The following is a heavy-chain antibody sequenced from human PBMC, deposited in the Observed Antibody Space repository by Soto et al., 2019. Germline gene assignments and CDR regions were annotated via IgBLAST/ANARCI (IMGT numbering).Heavy chain of an antibody. D-gene: IGHD1-26*01. V-gene: IGHV1-18*04. Sequence: QVQLVQSGAEVKKPGASVKVSCKASGYTFTNYGISWVRQAPGQGLEWMGWISAYNGNTNYAQKVQGRVTMTTDTSTSTAYMELRSLTSDDTAVYYCARVAGSYITGEGAFDIWGQGTMVTVSS. CDR3: ARVAGSYITGEGAFDI. CDR1: GYTFTNYG. J-gene: IGHJ3*02. CDR2: ISAYNGNT.